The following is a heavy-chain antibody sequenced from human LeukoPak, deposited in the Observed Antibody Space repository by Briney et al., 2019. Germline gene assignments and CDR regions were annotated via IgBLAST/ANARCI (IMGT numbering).Heavy chain of an antibody. CDR3: ATPPTIHGY. CDR2: LNGDGSST. CDR1: GFTFSGTW. D-gene: IGHD3-10*01. V-gene: IGHV3-74*01. Sequence: GGPLNLTCAASGFTFSGTWWYGFGQHPGRGRLGVSGLNGDGSSTSYAASVKGRFTISRDNAKNTLYLQMNSLRAEDTAVYYCATPPTIHGYWGQGTLVTVSS. J-gene: IGHJ4*02.